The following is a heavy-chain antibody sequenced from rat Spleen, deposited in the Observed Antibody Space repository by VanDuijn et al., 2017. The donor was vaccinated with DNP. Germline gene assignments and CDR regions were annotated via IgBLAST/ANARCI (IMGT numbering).Heavy chain of an antibody. CDR3: TRLLIRDTEGFAY. D-gene: IGHD4-3*01. Sequence: EVQLVESGGGLVQPGRSLKLSCAASGFIFSNYGMAWVRQAPTKGLEWVASITIGGRNTYYRDSVKGRFTISRDDAKNTQYLQMDSLRSEDTATYYCTRLLIRDTEGFAYWGQGTLVTVSS. V-gene: IGHV5S13*01. CDR2: ITIGGRNT. J-gene: IGHJ3*01. CDR1: GFIFSNYG.